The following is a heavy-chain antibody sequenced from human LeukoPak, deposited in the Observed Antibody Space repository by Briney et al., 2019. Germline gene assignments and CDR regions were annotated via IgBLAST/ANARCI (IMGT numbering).Heavy chain of an antibody. Sequence: RGSLRLSCAGSGVTFSSFSMNWVRHAPGQGREWVSSMHGGSNYIYYADSVKVRFTTSRANARSSLYLQMESLRAEDTALYYCARGPPCISYFQYWGQGTLVTVSS. CDR2: MHGGSNYI. CDR1: GVTFSSFS. CDR3: ARGPPCISYFQY. V-gene: IGHV3-21*01. J-gene: IGHJ1*01. D-gene: IGHD2-2*01.